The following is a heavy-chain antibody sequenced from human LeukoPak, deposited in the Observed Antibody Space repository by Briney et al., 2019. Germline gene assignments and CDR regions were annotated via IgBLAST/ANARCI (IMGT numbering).Heavy chain of an antibody. D-gene: IGHD3-22*01. J-gene: IGHJ4*02. Sequence: ASVKVSCKVSGYTLTELSMHWVRQAPGKGIEWMGGFDPEDGETIYAQKFQGRVTMTEDTSTDTAYMELSSLRSEDTAVYYCATEGGTYYYDSSGSRSFDYWGQGTLVTVSS. V-gene: IGHV1-24*01. CDR1: GYTLTELS. CDR2: FDPEDGET. CDR3: ATEGGTYYYDSSGSRSFDY.